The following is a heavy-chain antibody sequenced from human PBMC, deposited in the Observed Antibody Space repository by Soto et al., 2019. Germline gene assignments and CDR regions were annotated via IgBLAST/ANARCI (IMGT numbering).Heavy chain of an antibody. CDR1: GVSISSNNW. Sequence: QVQLQESGPGLVKPSGTLSLTCAVSGVSISSNNWWSWVRQPPGKGLEWIGEMYHTGSTNYHPSLQSRVTISVDKSKNHCSLELNSVTAADTAVYYCARSSRYQYDSSEGNFDYWGQGTLVTVSS. V-gene: IGHV4-4*02. J-gene: IGHJ4*02. CDR2: MYHTGST. CDR3: ARSSRYQYDSSEGNFDY. D-gene: IGHD3-22*01.